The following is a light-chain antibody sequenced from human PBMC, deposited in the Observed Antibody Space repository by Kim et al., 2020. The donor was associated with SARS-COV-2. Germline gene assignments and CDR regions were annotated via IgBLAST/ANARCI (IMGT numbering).Light chain of an antibody. Sequence: ASVEDRFTITCRESQSVSINLNWYQQKPGKAPRLLIYAASSLQSGVPSRFSGSGSGTGFTLTISSLQPEDFAVYYCQQTFGTQYSFGRGTKVDIK. CDR1: QSVSIN. J-gene: IGKJ2*03. V-gene: IGKV1-39*01. CDR3: QQTFGTQYS. CDR2: AAS.